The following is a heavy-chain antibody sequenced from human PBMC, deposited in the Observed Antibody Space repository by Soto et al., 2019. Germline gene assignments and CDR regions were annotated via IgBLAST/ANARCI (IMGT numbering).Heavy chain of an antibody. Sequence: SETLSLTCTVSGGSISSSSYYWGWIRHPPGKGLEWIGSIYYSGSTYYNPSLKSRVTISVDTSKNQFSLKLRSVTAADTAVYYCARHTDYDILTGSLSLGMDVWGEGTTVTVYS. V-gene: IGHV4-39*01. J-gene: IGHJ6*04. CDR1: GGSISSSSYY. D-gene: IGHD3-9*01. CDR3: ARHTDYDILTGSLSLGMDV. CDR2: IYYSGST.